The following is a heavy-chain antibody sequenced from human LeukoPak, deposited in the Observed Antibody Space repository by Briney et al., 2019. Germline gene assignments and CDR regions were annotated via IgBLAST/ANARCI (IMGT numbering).Heavy chain of an antibody. CDR1: GFTFSRHN. V-gene: IGHV3-64D*09. D-gene: IGHD1-26*01. Sequence: GGSLRLSCSGSGFTFSRHNMHWVRQAPGKGLEYVSAISYNGDTTYYVDSVKGRFSISRDNSKNTLDLQMNSLRPEDTAVYYCVSDRETQEQIWGPGTLVTASS. CDR3: VSDRETQEQI. J-gene: IGHJ3*02. CDR2: ISYNGDTT.